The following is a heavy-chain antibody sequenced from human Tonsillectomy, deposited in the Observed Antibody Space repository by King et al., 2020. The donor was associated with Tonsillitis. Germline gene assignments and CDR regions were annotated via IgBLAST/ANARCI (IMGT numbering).Heavy chain of an antibody. D-gene: IGHD6-19*01. J-gene: IGHJ6*02. Sequence: HVQLVQSGGGVVQPGRSLRLSCAASGFIFRSYGMHWVRQAPGKGLEWVAIISYDGSNKYYADSVKGRFTISRDNSKNTLYLQMNSLRAEDTADYFCARDLRTVAGHQNSHGLDVWGQGTTVTVSS. CDR2: ISYDGSNK. V-gene: IGHV3-30*03. CDR3: ARDLRTVAGHQNSHGLDV. CDR1: GFIFRSYG.